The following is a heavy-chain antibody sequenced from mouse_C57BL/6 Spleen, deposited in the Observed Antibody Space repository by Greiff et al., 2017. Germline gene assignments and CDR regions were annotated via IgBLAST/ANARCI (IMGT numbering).Heavy chain of an antibody. CDR3: ARSRLRYAMDY. Sequence: EVKLVESGGGLVKPGGSLKLSCAASGFTFSDYGMHWVRQAPEKGLEWVAYISSGSSTIYYADTVKGRFTISRDNAKNTLFVLMTSLRSEDTAMYYCARSRLRYAMDYWGQVTSVTVSS. CDR2: ISSGSSTI. CDR1: GFTFSDYG. J-gene: IGHJ4*01. D-gene: IGHD1-1*01. V-gene: IGHV5-17*01.